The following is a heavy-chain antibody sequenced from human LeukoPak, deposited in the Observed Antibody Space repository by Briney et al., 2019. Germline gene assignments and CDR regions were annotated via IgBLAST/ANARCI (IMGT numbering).Heavy chain of an antibody. D-gene: IGHD3-10*01. J-gene: IGHJ4*02. V-gene: IGHV4-59*08. CDR1: GGSISSSY. Sequence: SETLSLTCTVSGGSISSSYWSWIRQPPGKGLEWIALIHDSGSTNYNPSLKSRVTLSLDTSKNRLSLKLSSVTAADTAVYYCAIGSYPCQYWGQGTLVTVSS. CDR3: AIGSYPCQY. CDR2: IHDSGST.